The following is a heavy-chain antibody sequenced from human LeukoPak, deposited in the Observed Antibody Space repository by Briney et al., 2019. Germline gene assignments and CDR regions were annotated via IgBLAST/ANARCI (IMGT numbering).Heavy chain of an antibody. CDR3: ASAREYCGSAECYEYFQH. J-gene: IGHJ1*01. D-gene: IGHD2-21*01. CDR2: IYSGGST. Sequence: GGSLRLSCAASGVTVGTNSMSWARQSPGKGLEWVSVIYSGGSTYNADSVNGRFTVSRDISRNTLFLQMNNLRAEDTALYFCASAREYCGSAECYEYFQHWGQGTLVIVSS. CDR1: GVTVGTNS. V-gene: IGHV3-53*01.